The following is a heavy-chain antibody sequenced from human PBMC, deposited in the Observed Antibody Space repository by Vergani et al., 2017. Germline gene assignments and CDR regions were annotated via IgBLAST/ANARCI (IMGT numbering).Heavy chain of an antibody. CDR3: ARESGGYSSSWYASYYYYYMDV. CDR2: IISSSSYT. Sequence: QVQLVESGGGLVKPGGSLRLSCAASGFTFSDYYMSWIRQAPGKGLEWVSYIISSSSYTNYADSVKGRFTISRDNAKNSLYLQMNSLRAEDTAVYYCARESGGYSSSWYASYYYYYMDVWGKGTTVTVSS. J-gene: IGHJ6*03. CDR1: GFTFSDYY. V-gene: IGHV3-11*06. D-gene: IGHD6-13*01.